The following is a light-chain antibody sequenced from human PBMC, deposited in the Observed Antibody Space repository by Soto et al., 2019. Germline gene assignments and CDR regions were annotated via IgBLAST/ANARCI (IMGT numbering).Light chain of an antibody. Sequence: QSALTQPASVSGSPGQSITISCTGTSSDVGGYNYVSWYQQHPGKAPKLMIYDVSNRPSGVSNRFSGSKSGNTASLTISGLQAEDEADYCCSSYTSSTTRVFGTGTKLNVL. CDR3: SSYTSSTTRV. V-gene: IGLV2-14*01. J-gene: IGLJ1*01. CDR1: SSDVGGYNY. CDR2: DVS.